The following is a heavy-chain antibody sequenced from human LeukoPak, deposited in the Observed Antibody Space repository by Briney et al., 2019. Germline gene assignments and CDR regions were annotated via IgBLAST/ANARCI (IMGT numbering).Heavy chain of an antibody. V-gene: IGHV4-34*01. J-gene: IGHJ4*02. CDR1: GGSFSGYY. CDR2: INHSGRT. D-gene: IGHD3-10*01. CDR3: ARGGLQHYYGSGSHDY. Sequence: SETLSLTCAVYGGSFSGYYWSWICQPPGKGLEWIGEINHSGRTNYNPSLKSRATISVDTSKNHFSLKLSSVTAADTAVYYCARGGLQHYYGSGSHDYWGQGTLVTVSS.